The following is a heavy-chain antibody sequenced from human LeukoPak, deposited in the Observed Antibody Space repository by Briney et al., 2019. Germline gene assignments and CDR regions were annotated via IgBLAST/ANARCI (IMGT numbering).Heavy chain of an antibody. CDR1: GGSFSGYY. Sequence: SETPSLTCAVYGGSFSGYYWSWIRQPPGKGLEWIGEINHSGSTNYNPSLKSRVTISVDTSKNQFSLKLSSVTAADTAVYYCARVWRYYDSSGYYYSYYYYYGMDVWGQGTTVTVSS. V-gene: IGHV4-34*01. CDR2: INHSGST. D-gene: IGHD3-22*01. CDR3: ARVWRYYDSSGYYYSYYYYYGMDV. J-gene: IGHJ6*02.